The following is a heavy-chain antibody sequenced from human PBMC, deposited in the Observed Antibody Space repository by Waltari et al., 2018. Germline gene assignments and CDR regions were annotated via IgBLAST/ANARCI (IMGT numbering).Heavy chain of an antibody. CDR3: ASSYSSTPV. V-gene: IGHV1-69*05. D-gene: IGHD6-13*01. J-gene: IGHJ4*02. Sequence: QVQLVQSGAEVKKPGSSVKVYCKASGGTFSSSAISCVRPAPGQGLEWMGGSSPIVGTAMYAQKFHGRVKITTGESPSTAYMCGGILRAEDTAVYDCASSYSSTPVWGQGTLVTVSS. CDR2: SSPIVGTA. CDR1: GGTFSSSA.